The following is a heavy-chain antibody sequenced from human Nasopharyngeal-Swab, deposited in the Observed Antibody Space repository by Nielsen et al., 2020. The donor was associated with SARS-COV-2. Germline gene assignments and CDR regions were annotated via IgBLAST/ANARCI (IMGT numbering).Heavy chain of an antibody. Sequence: GESLKISCAASGFTFSSYWISWVRQAPGKGLEWVTNIKQDGSEKYYVDSVKGRFTISRDNAKNSLYLQMNSLRAEDTAVYYCAREELGYYYDSSGYYPDYWGQGTLVTVSS. CDR1: GFTFSSYW. CDR3: AREELGYYYDSSGYYPDY. D-gene: IGHD3-22*01. V-gene: IGHV3-7*03. CDR2: IKQDGSEK. J-gene: IGHJ4*02.